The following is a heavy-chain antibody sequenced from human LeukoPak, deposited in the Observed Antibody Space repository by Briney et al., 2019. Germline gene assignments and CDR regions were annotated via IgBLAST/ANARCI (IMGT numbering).Heavy chain of an antibody. V-gene: IGHV3-30*18. CDR1: GFTFSSYG. CDR3: AKLTGSSGSRDAFDI. CDR2: ISYDGSNK. Sequence: GRSLRLSCAASGFTFSSYGMHWVRQAPGKGLERVAVISYDGSNKYYADSVKGRFTISRDNSKNTLYLQMNSLRAEDTAVYYCAKLTGSSGSRDAFDIWGQGTMVTVSS. D-gene: IGHD3-22*01. J-gene: IGHJ3*02.